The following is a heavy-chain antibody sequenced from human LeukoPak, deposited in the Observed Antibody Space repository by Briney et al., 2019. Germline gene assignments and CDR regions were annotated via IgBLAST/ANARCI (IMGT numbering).Heavy chain of an antibody. V-gene: IGHV1-69*06. CDR1: GGTFSGYA. D-gene: IGHD6-13*01. CDR3: ARTRSSSSSWYGQFDY. Sequence: SVEVSCKASGGTFSGYAISWVRQAPGQGLEWMGGIIPIFGTANYAQKFQGRVTITADKSTSTAYMELSSLRSEDTAVYYCARTRSSSSSWYGQFDYWGQGTLVTVSS. J-gene: IGHJ4*02. CDR2: IIPIFGTA.